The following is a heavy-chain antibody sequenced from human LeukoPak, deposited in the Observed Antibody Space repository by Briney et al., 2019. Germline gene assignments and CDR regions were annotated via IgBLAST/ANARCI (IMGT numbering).Heavy chain of an antibody. CDR2: IYPADSDI. CDR1: GYSFTSYW. V-gene: IGHV5-51*01. J-gene: IGHJ5*02. D-gene: IGHD2-15*01. Sequence: GESLKISCKGSGYSFTSYWIGWVRQMPGKGLEWMGTIYPADSDIRYSPSFQGQVTISADKSISTAYLQWSSLKASDTAMYYWARQEYCSGGSCYTWFDPWAQGTRSPSPQ. CDR3: ARQEYCSGGSCYTWFDP.